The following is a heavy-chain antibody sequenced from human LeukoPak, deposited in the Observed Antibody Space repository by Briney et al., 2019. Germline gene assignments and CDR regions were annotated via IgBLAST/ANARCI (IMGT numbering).Heavy chain of an antibody. CDR2: IYYSGST. J-gene: IGHJ4*02. V-gene: IGHV4-31*03. CDR3: ARGGRGSGSPIGDY. Sequence: SETLSLTCTVSGYSISSGYYWGWIRQHPGKGLEWIGYIYYSGSTYYNPSLKSRVTISVDTSKNQFSLKLSSVTAADTAVYYCARGGRGSGSPIGDYWGQGTLVTVSS. CDR1: GYSISSGYY. D-gene: IGHD3-10*01.